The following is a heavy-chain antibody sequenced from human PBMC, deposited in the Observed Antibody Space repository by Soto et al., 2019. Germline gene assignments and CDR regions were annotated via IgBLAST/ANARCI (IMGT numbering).Heavy chain of an antibody. J-gene: IGHJ6*02. V-gene: IGHV3-30-3*01. CDR3: ARGMGAVAKNYYGMDV. Sequence: QVQLVESGGGVVQPGRSLRLSCAASGFTFSSFAMHWVRQAPGKELEWVAIISYDGTNKYYADSVKGRFTISSDNSKNTLYLQMNSLRADDTALYYCARGMGAVAKNYYGMDVWGQGTTVTVSS. CDR1: GFTFSSFA. CDR2: ISYDGTNK. D-gene: IGHD6-19*01.